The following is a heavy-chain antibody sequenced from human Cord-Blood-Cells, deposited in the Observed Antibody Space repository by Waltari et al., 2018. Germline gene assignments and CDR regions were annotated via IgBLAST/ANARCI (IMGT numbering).Heavy chain of an antibody. D-gene: IGHD3-16*02. Sequence: QVQRVQSGAGVKKPRSSVKVSCKASGGTFSSYAISWVRQAAGQGLEWMGGIIPIFGTANYAQKFQGRVTITADESTSTAYMELSSLRSEDTAVYYCARGDYIWGSYRYTGDSPRYGMDVWGQGP. J-gene: IGHJ6*02. CDR3: ARGDYIWGSYRYTGDSPRYGMDV. CDR1: GGTFSSYA. V-gene: IGHV1-69*01. CDR2: IIPIFGTA.